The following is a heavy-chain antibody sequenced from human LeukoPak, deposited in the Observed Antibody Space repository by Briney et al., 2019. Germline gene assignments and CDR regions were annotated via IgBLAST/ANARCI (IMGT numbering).Heavy chain of an antibody. CDR1: GFTFSSYE. J-gene: IGHJ4*02. V-gene: IGHV3-48*03. CDR3: ARVPRWYEIDY. D-gene: IGHD4-23*01. Sequence: QAGGSLRLSCAASGFTFSSYEMKWVRQAPGKGLEWVSYISSSGSTIYYADSVKGRFTISRDNAKNSLYLQMNSLRAEDTAVYYCARVPRWYEIDYWGQGTQVTVSS. CDR2: ISSSGSTI.